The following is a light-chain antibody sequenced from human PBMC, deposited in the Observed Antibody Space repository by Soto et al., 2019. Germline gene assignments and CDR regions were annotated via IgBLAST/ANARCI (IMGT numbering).Light chain of an antibody. CDR3: QQHNSHPLT. CDR1: QSIFNW. Sequence: DIHMTQAPSTLSASVVSRVSITCRATQSIFNWLAWYQQTPGKAPQVLIRDDTTLASGVPSICSGSGSGADLPITISSLAVDDFVTYLIQQHNSHPLTFGGGTKLEI. CDR2: DDT. V-gene: IGKV1-5*01. J-gene: IGKJ4*01.